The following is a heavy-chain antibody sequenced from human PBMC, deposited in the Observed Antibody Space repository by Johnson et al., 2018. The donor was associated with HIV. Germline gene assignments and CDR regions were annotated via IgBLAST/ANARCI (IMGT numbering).Heavy chain of an antibody. D-gene: IGHD3-22*01. Sequence: MQLVESGGGLVQRGGSLRLSCIASGFTFSSYAMSWVRQAPGKGLEWVSAISGSAGITYYADSVKGRFTISRDNSKNTLYLQMNSLRAEDTAVYYCARTQRVTMIVVSLGAFDIWGQGTMVTVSS. V-gene: IGHV3-23*04. CDR2: ISGSAGIT. CDR3: ARTQRVTMIVVSLGAFDI. J-gene: IGHJ3*02. CDR1: GFTFSSYA.